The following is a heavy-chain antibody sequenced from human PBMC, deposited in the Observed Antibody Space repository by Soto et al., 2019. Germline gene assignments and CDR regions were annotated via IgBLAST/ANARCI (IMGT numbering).Heavy chain of an antibody. CDR1: GFTFTSFA. CDR3: AADGWEARVAV. J-gene: IGHJ6*02. Sequence: SVKVSCKASGFTFTSFAMQWVRQARGQRLEWIGWIVVGSGNTNYAQKFQERVTITRDMSTSTVYMELSSLRSEDTAVYYCAADGWEARVAVWGQGTAVTVSS. V-gene: IGHV1-58*02. CDR2: IVVGSGNT. D-gene: IGHD1-26*01.